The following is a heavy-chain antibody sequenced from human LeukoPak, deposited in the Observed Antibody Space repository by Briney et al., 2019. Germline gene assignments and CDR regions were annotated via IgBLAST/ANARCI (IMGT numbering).Heavy chain of an antibody. CDR2: ISGSGGST. D-gene: IGHD3-10*01. J-gene: IGHJ6*02. CDR3: AKVSGRIQIWPQPFGDGMDV. V-gene: IGHV3-23*01. CDR1: GFTFRNYY. Sequence: PGGSLRLSCAASGFTFRNYYMHWVRQAPGKGLEWVSAISGSGGSTYYADSVKGRFTISRDNSKNMLYLQMNSLRAEDTAVYYCAKVSGRIQIWPQPFGDGMDVWGQGTTVTVSS.